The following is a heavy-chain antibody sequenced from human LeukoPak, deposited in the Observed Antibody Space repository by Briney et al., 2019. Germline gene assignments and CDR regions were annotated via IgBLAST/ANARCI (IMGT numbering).Heavy chain of an antibody. Sequence: GGSLRLSCAASGFTFSSYWMSWVRQAPGKGLEWVANIKQDGSEKYYVDSVKGRFTISRDNAKNLLYLQMNSLKAEDTAVYYCARVSRGYCSSTSCPRTAEYFQHWGQGTLVTVSS. J-gene: IGHJ1*01. V-gene: IGHV3-7*03. CDR2: IKQDGSEK. D-gene: IGHD2-2*01. CDR1: GFTFSSYW. CDR3: ARVSRGYCSSTSCPRTAEYFQH.